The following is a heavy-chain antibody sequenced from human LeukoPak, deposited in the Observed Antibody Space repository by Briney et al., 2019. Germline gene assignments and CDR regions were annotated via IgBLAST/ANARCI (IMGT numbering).Heavy chain of an antibody. CDR2: IYYSGST. CDR3: ARRWFYYGSGRNYYSSSYYYYGMDV. D-gene: IGHD3-10*01. CDR1: GGSISSYY. Sequence: SETLSLTCTVSGGSISSYYWSWIRQPPGKGLEWIGYIYYSGSTNYNPSLKSRVTISVDTSKNQFSLKLSSVTASDTAVYYFARRWFYYGSGRNYYSSSYYYYGMDVWGKGTTVTVSS. V-gene: IGHV4-59*01. J-gene: IGHJ6*04.